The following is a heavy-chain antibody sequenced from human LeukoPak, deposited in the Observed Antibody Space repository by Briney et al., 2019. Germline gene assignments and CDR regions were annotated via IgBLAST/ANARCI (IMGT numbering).Heavy chain of an antibody. V-gene: IGHV5-51*01. Sequence: GESLKVSCKGSGYSFTSYWIGWVRQMPGKGLEWMGIIYPGDSDTRYSPSFQGQVTISADKSISTAYLQWSSLKASDTAMYYCARPQVGATWGAAPYYFDYWGQGTLVTVSS. J-gene: IGHJ4*02. CDR1: GYSFTSYW. CDR3: ARPQVGATWGAAPYYFDY. D-gene: IGHD1-26*01. CDR2: IYPGDSDT.